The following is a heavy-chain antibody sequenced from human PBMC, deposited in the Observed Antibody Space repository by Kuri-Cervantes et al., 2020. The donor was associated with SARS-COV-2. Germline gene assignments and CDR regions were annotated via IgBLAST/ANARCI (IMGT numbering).Heavy chain of an antibody. CDR2: IRSKAYGGTT. CDR3: TSRRSSGYYYPEHFDY. D-gene: IGHD3-22*01. J-gene: IGHJ4*02. Sequence: GGSLRLSCAASGFTFSDYYMSWVRQAPGKGLEWVGFIRSKAYGGTTEYAASVKGRFTISRDDSKSIAYLQMNSLKTEDTAVYYCTSRRSSGYYYPEHFDYWGQGTLVTVSS. CDR1: GFTFSDYY. V-gene: IGHV3-49*04.